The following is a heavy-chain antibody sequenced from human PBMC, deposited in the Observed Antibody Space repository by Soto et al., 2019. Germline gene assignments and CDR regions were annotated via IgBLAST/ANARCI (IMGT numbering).Heavy chain of an antibody. CDR1: GFTFSSYG. J-gene: IGHJ4*02. CDR3: AKDLDSTRYALGLDY. V-gene: IGHV3-30*18. D-gene: IGHD3-22*01. CDR2: ISYDGSNK. Sequence: PGGSLRLSCAASGFTFSSYGMHWVRQAPGKGLEWVAVISYDGSNKYYADSVKGRFTISRDNSKNTLYLQMNSLRAEDTAVYYCAKDLDSTRYALGLDYWGQGTLVTAPQ.